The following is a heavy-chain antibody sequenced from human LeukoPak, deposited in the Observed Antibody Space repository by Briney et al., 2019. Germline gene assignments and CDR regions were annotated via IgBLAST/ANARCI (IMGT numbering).Heavy chain of an antibody. Sequence: SETLSLTCSVSGGAISSYCWNWIRLPAGKGLEWIGCIYTRGSTIHNPSIKSRVTMSVDTAKNQFSLRLNSVTAADTAVYHCARGSREMSTIFDYWGQGTLVTVSS. CDR2: IYTRGST. CDR1: GGAISSYC. CDR3: ARGSREMSTIFDY. D-gene: IGHD5-24*01. J-gene: IGHJ4*02. V-gene: IGHV4-4*07.